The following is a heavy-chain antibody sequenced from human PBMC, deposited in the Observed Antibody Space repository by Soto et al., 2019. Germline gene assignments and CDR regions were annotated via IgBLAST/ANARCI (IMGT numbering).Heavy chain of an antibody. V-gene: IGHV3-11*05. D-gene: IGHD3-9*01. J-gene: IGHJ6*02. Sequence: QVQLVESGGGLVKPGRSLRLSCAASGFTFSDYYMSWIRQAPGKGLEWVSYISSSSSYTNYADSVKGRFTISRDNAKNSLYLQMNSLRAEDTAVYYCARVGNKYDILTGPPSYYGMDVWGQGTTVTVSS. CDR3: ARVGNKYDILTGPPSYYGMDV. CDR2: ISSSSSYT. CDR1: GFTFSDYY.